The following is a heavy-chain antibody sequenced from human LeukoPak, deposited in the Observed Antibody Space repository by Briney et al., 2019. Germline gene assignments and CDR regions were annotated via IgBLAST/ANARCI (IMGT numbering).Heavy chain of an antibody. D-gene: IGHD6-6*01. J-gene: IGHJ5*02. Sequence: PGGSLRLSCAASGFTFSSYAMHWVRQAPGKGLEWVAVISYDGSNKYYADSVKGRFTISRDNSKNTLYLQMNSLRAEDTAVYYCGAGQLGQINWFDPWGQGTLVTVSS. CDR2: ISYDGSNK. CDR3: GAGQLGQINWFDP. V-gene: IGHV3-30-3*01. CDR1: GFTFSSYA.